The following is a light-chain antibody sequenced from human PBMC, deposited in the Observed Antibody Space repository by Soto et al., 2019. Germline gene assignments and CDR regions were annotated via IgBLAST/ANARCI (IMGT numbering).Light chain of an antibody. Sequence: QSALTQPASVSGSPGQSITISCTGTSSDVGGYNYVSWYQQHPGKAPKLMIYEVSNRPSGVSNRFSGSKSDNTASLTISGLQAEDEADYYCSSYTRSSTRVFGGGTK. CDR3: SSYTRSSTRV. V-gene: IGLV2-14*01. CDR2: EVS. J-gene: IGLJ3*02. CDR1: SSDVGGYNY.